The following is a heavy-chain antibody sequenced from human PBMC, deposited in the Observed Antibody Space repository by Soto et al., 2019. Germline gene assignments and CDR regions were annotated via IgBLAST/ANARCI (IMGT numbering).Heavy chain of an antibody. V-gene: IGHV3-15*07. Sequence: SVRNAWMNWVRQAPGKGREWVGRIKSKTDGGTTDYAAPVKGRFTISRDDSNNTLYLQMNSLKAEDTAVYYCTTFKRYYDISISLSIDYWGQGTLVTVSS. CDR2: IKSKTDGGTT. J-gene: IGHJ4*02. CDR3: TTFKRYYDISISLSIDY. CDR1: SVRNAW. D-gene: IGHD3-9*01.